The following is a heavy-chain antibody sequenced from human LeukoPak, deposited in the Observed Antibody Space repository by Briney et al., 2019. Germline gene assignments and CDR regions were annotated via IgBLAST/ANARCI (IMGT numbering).Heavy chain of an antibody. J-gene: IGHJ5*02. V-gene: IGHV4-30-4*01. CDR3: DRDTRPYYDSSGFDP. CDR2: IYYSGST. CDR1: GGSNSSGDYY. D-gene: IGHD3-22*01. Sequence: MSSQTLSLTCTVSGGSNSSGDYYWSWIRQPPGKGLEWIGYIYYSGSTYYNPSLKSRVTISVDTSKNQFSLKLSSVAAADTAVYYCDRDTRPYYDSSGFDPWGQGTLVTVSS.